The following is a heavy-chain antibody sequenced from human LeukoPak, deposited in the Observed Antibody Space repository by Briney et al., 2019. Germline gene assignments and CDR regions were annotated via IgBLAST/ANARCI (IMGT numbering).Heavy chain of an antibody. CDR1: GFIFSNCW. CDR2: IKTDASEK. J-gene: IGHJ1*01. D-gene: IGHD4-11*01. Sequence: GGSLRLSCETSGFIFSNCWMTWVRQAPGKGLEWVANIKTDASEKYYADSVKGRFTISRDNAKTSLYLQMNSLRVEDTAVYYCATYSTRNAREFQSWGQGTLVTVSS. V-gene: IGHV3-7*01. CDR3: ATYSTRNAREFQS.